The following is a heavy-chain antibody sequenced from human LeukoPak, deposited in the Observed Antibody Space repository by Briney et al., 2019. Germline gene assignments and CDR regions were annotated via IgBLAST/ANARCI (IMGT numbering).Heavy chain of an antibody. V-gene: IGHV4-30-2*06. D-gene: IGHD5-24*01. J-gene: IGHJ4*02. Sequence: SETLSLTCTVSGDSISSGEYYWNWIRQYPGKGLEWIGYIYHSGSTYYNPSLKSRVTISVDRSKNQFSLKLSSVTAADTAVYYCARGQRWLQSDFDYWGQGTLVTVSS. CDR2: IYHSGST. CDR1: GDSISSGEYY. CDR3: ARGQRWLQSDFDY.